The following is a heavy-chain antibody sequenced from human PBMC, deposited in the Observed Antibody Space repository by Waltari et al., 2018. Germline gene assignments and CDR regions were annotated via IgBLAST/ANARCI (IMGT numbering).Heavy chain of an antibody. V-gene: IGHV4-59*01. Sequence: QVQLQESGPGLVKPSETLSLTCTVSGGSISRYYWSWIRQPPGKGLEWIGYIYYSGSTNYNPSLKSRVTISVDTSKNQFSLKLSSVTAADTAVYYCARDCSSSWYRDAFDIWGQGTMVTVSS. J-gene: IGHJ3*02. CDR3: ARDCSSSWYRDAFDI. CDR2: IYYSGST. CDR1: GGSISRYY. D-gene: IGHD6-13*01.